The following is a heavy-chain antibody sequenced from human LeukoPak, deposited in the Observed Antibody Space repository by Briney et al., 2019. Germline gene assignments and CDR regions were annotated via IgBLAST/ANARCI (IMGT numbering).Heavy chain of an antibody. CDR3: ARDPPLDGLGDY. D-gene: IGHD5-24*01. J-gene: IGHJ4*02. CDR2: IYSGGST. Sequence: HPGGSLRLSCAASDFSVSTNYMSWVRQAPGKGLEWLSLIYSGGSTYYADSVKGRFTISRDNSKNTLYLQMNSLRIEDTAVYYCARDPPLDGLGDYWGQGTLVTVSS. CDR1: DFSVSTNY. V-gene: IGHV3-53*01.